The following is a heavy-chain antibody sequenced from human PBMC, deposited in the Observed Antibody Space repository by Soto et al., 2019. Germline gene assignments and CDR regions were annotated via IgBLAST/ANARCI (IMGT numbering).Heavy chain of an antibody. V-gene: IGHV3-23*01. CDR2: ISGSGGST. CDR1: GFSFSTYA. Sequence: EVQLLESGGGLAQPGGSLRLSCTASGFSFSTYAMNWVRQAPGKGLEWVSAISGSGGSTYYADSVKGRSNISRDNSRNTRFLLMNSLTAEDTAVYYCARQLLLDHSGMDVWGQGTTVIVSS. J-gene: IGHJ6*02. CDR3: ARQLLLDHSGMDV. D-gene: IGHD2-15*01.